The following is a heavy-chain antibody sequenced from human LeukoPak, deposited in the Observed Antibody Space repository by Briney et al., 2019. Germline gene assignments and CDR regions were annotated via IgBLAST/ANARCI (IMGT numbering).Heavy chain of an antibody. V-gene: IGHV3-30-3*01. CDR1: GFTFSNYA. D-gene: IGHD3-3*01. Sequence: QPGRSLRLSCAASGFTFSNYAMHWVRQAPGKGLEWVAVISYDGSSKYYADSVKGRFTISRDNSKNTLYLQMNSLRAEDTAVYYCAILEKHDHDYWGQGTLVTVSS. CDR3: AILEKHDHDY. CDR2: ISYDGSSK. J-gene: IGHJ4*02.